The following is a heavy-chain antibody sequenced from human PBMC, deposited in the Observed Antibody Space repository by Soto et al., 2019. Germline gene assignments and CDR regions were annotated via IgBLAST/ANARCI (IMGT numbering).Heavy chain of an antibody. D-gene: IGHD3-10*01. Sequence: SVNVYCKSSVYTLTSYAMHLVRQAPGQRLEWRGWINAGNGNTKYSQKFHGRVTITRDTSASTAYMELSSLRSEDTAVYYCARDLPQLLWLGELTADYYYGMDCWGQGTTVTVSS. CDR1: VYTLTSYA. CDR3: ARDLPQLLWLGELTADYYYGMDC. J-gene: IGHJ6*02. CDR2: INAGNGNT. V-gene: IGHV1-3*01.